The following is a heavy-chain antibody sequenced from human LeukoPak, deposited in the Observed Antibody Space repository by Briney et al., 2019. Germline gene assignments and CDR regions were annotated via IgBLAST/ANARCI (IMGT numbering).Heavy chain of an antibody. CDR3: ARRGGRSDYGDYRPFDY. CDR2: IYPGDSDT. CDR1: GYSFSSYW. J-gene: IGHJ4*02. V-gene: IGHV5-51*01. D-gene: IGHD4-17*01. Sequence: GESLKISCKSSGYSFSSYWIGWVRQMPRKGLEWMGIIYPGDSDTRYSLTFQGQVTISADKSISTAYLQWSSLKASDTAMYYCARRGGRSDYGDYRPFDYWGQGTLVTVSS.